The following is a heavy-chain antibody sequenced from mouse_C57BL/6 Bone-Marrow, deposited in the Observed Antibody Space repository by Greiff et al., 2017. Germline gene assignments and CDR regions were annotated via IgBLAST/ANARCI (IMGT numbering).Heavy chain of an antibody. CDR1: GYTFTGYW. CDR3: ASADYGGSDAMDY. D-gene: IGHD1-1*01. CDR2: ILPGSGST. J-gene: IGHJ4*01. V-gene: IGHV1-9*01. Sequence: QVQLQQSGAELMKPGASVKLSCKATGYTFTGYWIEWVKQRPGHGLEWIGVILPGSGSTNYNEKFKGKATFTADPSSHPAYMQLSSLTTEDSAICYCASADYGGSDAMDYWGQGTSVTVAS.